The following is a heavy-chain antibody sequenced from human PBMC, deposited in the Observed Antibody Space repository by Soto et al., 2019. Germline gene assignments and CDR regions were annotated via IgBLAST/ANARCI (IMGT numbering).Heavy chain of an antibody. Sequence: PSETLSLTCTVSGGSISSGGYYWSWIRQHPGKGLEWIGYIYYSGSTYYNPSLKSRVTISVDTSKNQFSLKLSSVTAADTAVYYCARDLNEYGDYGNAFDIWGQGTMVTVSS. V-gene: IGHV4-31*03. D-gene: IGHD4-17*01. J-gene: IGHJ3*02. CDR2: IYYSGST. CDR1: GGSISSGGYY. CDR3: ARDLNEYGDYGNAFDI.